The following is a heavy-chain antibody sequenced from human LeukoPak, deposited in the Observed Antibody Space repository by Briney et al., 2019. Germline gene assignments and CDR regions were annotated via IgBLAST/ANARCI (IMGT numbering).Heavy chain of an antibody. CDR1: GFTVSSNY. D-gene: IGHD3-16*01. J-gene: IGHJ4*02. Sequence: GALRLSCAASGFTVSSNYMSWVRQAPGKGLEWVSVIYSGGSTYYADSVKGRFTISRDNSKNTLYLQMNSLRAEDTAVYYCARDLRGYDYVWGSYALGYWGQGTLVTVSS. CDR3: ARDLRGYDYVWGSYALGY. CDR2: IYSGGST. V-gene: IGHV3-66*02.